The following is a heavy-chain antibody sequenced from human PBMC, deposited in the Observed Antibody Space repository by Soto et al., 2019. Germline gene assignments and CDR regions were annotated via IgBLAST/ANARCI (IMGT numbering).Heavy chain of an antibody. V-gene: IGHV3-23*01. CDR3: AKVFYYYDSSGYYFFDY. D-gene: IGHD3-22*01. J-gene: IGHJ4*02. CDR1: GFTFSSYA. CDR2: ISGSGSTI. Sequence: GGSLRLSCAASGFTFSSYAVSWVRQAPGKGPEWISSISGSGSTIYYADSVKGRFTISRDNSKNTLYLQMSSLRAEDTAVYYCAKVFYYYDSSGYYFFDYWGQGTLVTVSS.